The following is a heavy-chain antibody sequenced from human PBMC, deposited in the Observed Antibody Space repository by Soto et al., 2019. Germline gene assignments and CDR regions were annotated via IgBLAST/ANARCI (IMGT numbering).Heavy chain of an antibody. CDR3: ASRAV. J-gene: IGHJ6*02. Sequence: EVQLVESGGGLVQPGGSLRLSCAASGFTFSTYSMNWVRQAPGKGLEWISYITTSSSTIYYADSVKGRFTISRDNAKNSLYLQMTSLRVEDTAVYYCASRAVWGQGTTVTVS. CDR2: ITTSSSTI. V-gene: IGHV3-48*01. CDR1: GFTFSTYS.